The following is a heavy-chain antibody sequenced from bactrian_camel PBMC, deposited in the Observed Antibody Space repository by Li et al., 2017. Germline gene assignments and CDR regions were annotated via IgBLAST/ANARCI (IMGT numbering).Heavy chain of an antibody. D-gene: IGHD1*01. Sequence: HVQLVESGGGSVQSGGSLRLSCAISKYTERYCLGWFRQAPGKEREAVTAIDSGGTTVYAESVKGRFTISLGNAKNIVYLQMDSLKPEDTGMYFCAVKLGLMDISTLMMGGKDYYAMDYWGKGTQVTVS. CDR1: KYTERYC. J-gene: IGHJ7*01. V-gene: IGHV3S53*01. CDR2: IDSGGTT.